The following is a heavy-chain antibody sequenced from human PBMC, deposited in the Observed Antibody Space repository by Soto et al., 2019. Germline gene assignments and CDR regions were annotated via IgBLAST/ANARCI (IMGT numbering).Heavy chain of an antibody. CDR3: AKVHYDYFWGSYARERPSFDC. V-gene: IGHV3-23*01. CDR2: ISGSGGST. D-gene: IGHD3-16*01. CDR1: GLTFRSYA. Sequence: PGGSLRLSCAASGLTFRSYAMSWVRQAPGKGLEWVSAISGSGGSTYYADSVKGRFTISRDYSKNTLYLQMNSLRAENTAVYYCAKVHYDYFWGSYARERPSFDCSGQAPLVTVSS. J-gene: IGHJ4*02.